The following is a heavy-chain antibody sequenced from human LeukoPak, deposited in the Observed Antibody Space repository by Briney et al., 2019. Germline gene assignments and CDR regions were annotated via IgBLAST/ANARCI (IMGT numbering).Heavy chain of an antibody. CDR2: ISYDGSNK. CDR3: ASSDFWSSYFDY. J-gene: IGHJ4*02. V-gene: IGHV3-30-3*01. D-gene: IGHD3-3*01. CDR1: GFTFSSYA. Sequence: GRSLRLSCAASGFTFSSYAMHWVRQAPGKGLEWVAVISYDGSNKYYADSVKGRFTISRDNSKNTLYLQMNSLRAEDTAVYYCASSDFWSSYFDYWGQGTLVTVSS.